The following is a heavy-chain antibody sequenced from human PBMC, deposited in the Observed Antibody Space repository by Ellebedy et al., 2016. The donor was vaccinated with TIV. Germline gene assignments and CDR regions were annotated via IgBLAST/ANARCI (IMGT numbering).Heavy chain of an antibody. CDR2: MRSQTYCGLT. V-gene: IGHV3-49*03. J-gene: IGHJ4*02. CDR1: GFALGDFA. D-gene: IGHD3-22*01. Sequence: PGGSLRLSCTVSGFALGDFAVSWFRQAPRKGLEWGGFMRSQTYCGLTEYAASLEGRFSISRDDSKSVVYLQMNSLRSEDTVVYYCARTYTSGWTGFGDYWGQGTLVTVSS. CDR3: ARTYTSGWTGFGDY.